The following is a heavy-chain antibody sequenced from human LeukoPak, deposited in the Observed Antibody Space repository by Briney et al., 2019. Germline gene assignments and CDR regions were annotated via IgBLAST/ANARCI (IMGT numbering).Heavy chain of an antibody. CDR1: GGSISSYY. J-gene: IGHJ5*02. Sequence: SETLSLTCTVSGGSISSYYWGWIRQPPGKGLEWIGSIYYSGSTYYNPSLKSRVTILVDTSKNQFSLKLSSVTAADTAVYYCARRKIHYYGSGSLDWFDPWGQGTLVTVSS. V-gene: IGHV4-39*07. D-gene: IGHD3-10*01. CDR2: IYYSGST. CDR3: ARRKIHYYGSGSLDWFDP.